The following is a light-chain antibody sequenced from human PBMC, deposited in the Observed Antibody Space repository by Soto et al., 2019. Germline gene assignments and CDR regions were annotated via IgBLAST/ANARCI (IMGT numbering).Light chain of an antibody. CDR1: QSVSSY. CDR3: QQRSNWPLT. CDR2: DAS. J-gene: IGKJ4*01. Sequence: EIVLTQSPATLSLSPGARATLSCRASQSVSSYVAWYQQKPGQAPRLLIYDASNRATGIPARFSVSGSGTDFTFTISSPEPEDFAVYYCQQRSNWPLTFGGGTKVEIK. V-gene: IGKV3-11*01.